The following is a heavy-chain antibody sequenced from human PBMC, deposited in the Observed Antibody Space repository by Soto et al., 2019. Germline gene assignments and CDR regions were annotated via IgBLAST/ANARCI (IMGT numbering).Heavy chain of an antibody. CDR3: ARVRQWLDFDY. Sequence: EVQLVETGGGLIQPGGSLRLSCAASGFTVSSNYMSWVRQAPGKGLEWVSVIYSGGSTYYADSVKGRFTISRDNSKNTLYLQMNSLRAEDTAVYYSARVRQWLDFDYWGQGTLVTVSS. CDR1: GFTVSSNY. J-gene: IGHJ4*02. D-gene: IGHD6-19*01. V-gene: IGHV3-53*02. CDR2: IYSGGST.